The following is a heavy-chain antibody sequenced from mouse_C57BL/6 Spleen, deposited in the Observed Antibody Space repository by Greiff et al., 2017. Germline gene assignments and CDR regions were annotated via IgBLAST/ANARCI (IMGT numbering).Heavy chain of an antibody. Sequence: EVNVVESGGGLVKPGGSLKLSCAASGFTFSDYGMHWVRQAPEKGLEWVAYISSGSSTIYYADTVKGRFTISRDNAKNTLFLQMTSLRSEDTAMYYCASSYYDYDNYAMDYWGQGTSVTVSS. CDR2: ISSGSSTI. V-gene: IGHV5-17*01. J-gene: IGHJ4*01. CDR1: GFTFSDYG. D-gene: IGHD2-4*01. CDR3: ASSYYDYDNYAMDY.